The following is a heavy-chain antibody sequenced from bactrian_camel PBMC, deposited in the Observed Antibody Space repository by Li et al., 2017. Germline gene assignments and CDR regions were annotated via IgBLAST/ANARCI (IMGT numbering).Heavy chain of an antibody. Sequence: HVQMVESGGGSVQAGESLRLSCASSGLKFSNYGMTWVRQSPGKGLEWVSSIYSDCSPYYYADSVKGEFTISRDNAKNTVYLQMNSLKPEDTAVYYCVRGWDDDTWYFNYWGQGTQVTVS. CDR2: IYSDCSPY. CDR1: GLKFSNYG. J-gene: IGHJ4*01. D-gene: IGHD6*01. V-gene: IGHV3-2*01. CDR3: VRGWDDDTWYFNY.